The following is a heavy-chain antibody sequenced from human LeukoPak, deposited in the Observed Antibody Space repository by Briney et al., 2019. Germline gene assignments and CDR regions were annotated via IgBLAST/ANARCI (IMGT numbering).Heavy chain of an antibody. CDR2: INPNSGGT. J-gene: IGHJ4*02. Sequence: ASVKVSCKASGYTYTGYYMHWVRQAPGQGLEWMGWINPNSGGTNYAQKFQGRVTMTRDTSISTAYMELSRLRSDDTAVYYCARGLVVVPARIENVYVGTAMDGDYWGQGTLVTVSS. D-gene: IGHD2-2*01. CDR1: GYTYTGYY. CDR3: ARGLVVVPARIENVYVGTAMDGDY. V-gene: IGHV1-2*02.